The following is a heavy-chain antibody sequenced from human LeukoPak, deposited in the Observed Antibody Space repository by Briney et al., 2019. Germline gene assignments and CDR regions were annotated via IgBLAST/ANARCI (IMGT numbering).Heavy chain of an antibody. V-gene: IGHV1-2*02. CDR1: GYTFTGYY. D-gene: IGHD6-13*01. J-gene: IGHJ4*02. Sequence: ASVKVSCKASGYTFTGYYMHWVRQAPGQGLEWMGWINPNSGGTNYAQKFQGRVTMTRDTSISTAYIELSRLRSDDTAVYYCARGYSSSWYSGDYFDYWGQGTLVTVSS. CDR3: ARGYSSSWYSGDYFDY. CDR2: INPNSGGT.